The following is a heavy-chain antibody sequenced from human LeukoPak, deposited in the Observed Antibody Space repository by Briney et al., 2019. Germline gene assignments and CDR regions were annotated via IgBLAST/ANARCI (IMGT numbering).Heavy chain of an antibody. CDR1: GFTFSNAW. Sequence: PGGSLRLSCAASGFTFSNAWMSWVRQAPGKGLEWIGRIKSKVHGGTTDYAAPVKGRFTISRDDSGNTLYRQMNSLKTADTAVYYCTSSTSPGLDYWGQGTLVTVSS. V-gene: IGHV3-15*01. J-gene: IGHJ4*02. CDR2: IKSKVHGGTT. CDR3: TSSTSPGLDY. D-gene: IGHD2-2*01.